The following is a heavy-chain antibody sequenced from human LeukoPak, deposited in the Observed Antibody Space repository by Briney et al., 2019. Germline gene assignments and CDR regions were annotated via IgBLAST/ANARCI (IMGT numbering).Heavy chain of an antibody. CDR3: ASTTEPNPTKFDY. CDR1: GGTFSSYA. D-gene: IGHD4-11*01. J-gene: IGHJ4*02. V-gene: IGHV1-69*06. Sequence: GASVKVSCKASGGTFSSYAISWVRQAPGQGLEWMGGIIPIFGTANYAQKFQGRVTITADKSTSTAYMELSSLRSEDTAVYYCASTTEPNPTKFDYWGQGTLVTVSS. CDR2: IIPIFGTA.